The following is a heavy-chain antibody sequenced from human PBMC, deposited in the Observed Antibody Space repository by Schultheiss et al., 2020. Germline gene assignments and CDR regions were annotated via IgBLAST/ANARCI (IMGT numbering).Heavy chain of an antibody. CDR2: ISSSSSYI. CDR3: ARYGMQDYYGMDV. J-gene: IGHJ6*02. D-gene: IGHD4-17*01. CDR1: GFTFSNYG. V-gene: IGHV3-21*01. Sequence: GGSLRLSCAASGFTFSNYGMHWVRQAPGKGLEWVSSISSSSSYIYYADSVKGRFTISRDNAKNSLYLQMNSLRAEDTAVYYCARYGMQDYYGMDVWGQGTTVTVSS.